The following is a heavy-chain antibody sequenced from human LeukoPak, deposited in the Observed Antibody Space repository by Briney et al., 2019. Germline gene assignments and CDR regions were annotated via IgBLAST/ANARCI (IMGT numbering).Heavy chain of an antibody. Sequence: GGSLRLSCAASGFTFSSYGMHWVRQAPGKGLEWVAVIWYDGSNKYYADSVKGRFTISRDNSKNTLYLQMNSLRAEDTAVYYCARDISQLWAFDIWGQGTMVTVSS. CDR2: IWYDGSNK. CDR1: GFTFSSYG. V-gene: IGHV3-33*01. CDR3: ARDISQLWAFDI. D-gene: IGHD2-21*01. J-gene: IGHJ3*02.